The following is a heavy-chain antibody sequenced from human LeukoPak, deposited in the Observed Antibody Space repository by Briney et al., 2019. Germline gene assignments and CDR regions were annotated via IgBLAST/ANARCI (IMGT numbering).Heavy chain of an antibody. J-gene: IGHJ6*02. CDR2: ISSSSSYI. CDR1: GFTFSSYS. Sequence: PGGSLRLSCAASGFTFSSYSMNWVRQAPGKGLEWVSSISSSSSYIYYADSVKGRFTISRDNAKNSLYLQMNSLGAEDTAVYYCARDLYVRNYYYYYGMDVWGQGTTVTVSS. V-gene: IGHV3-21*01. CDR3: ARDLYVRNYYYYYGMDV. D-gene: IGHD3-10*02.